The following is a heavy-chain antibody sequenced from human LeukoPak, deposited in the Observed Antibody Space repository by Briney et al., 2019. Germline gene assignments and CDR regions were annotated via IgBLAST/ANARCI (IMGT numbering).Heavy chain of an antibody. D-gene: IGHD2-2*03. CDR2: FDPEDGET. Sequence: VASVKVSCKVSGYTLTELSMHWVRQAPGKGLEWMGGFDPEDGETIYAQKFQGRVTTTEDTSTDTAYMELSSLRSEDTAVYYCATGIGFALNWFDPWGQGTLVTASS. CDR1: GYTLTELS. J-gene: IGHJ5*02. CDR3: ATGIGFALNWFDP. V-gene: IGHV1-24*01.